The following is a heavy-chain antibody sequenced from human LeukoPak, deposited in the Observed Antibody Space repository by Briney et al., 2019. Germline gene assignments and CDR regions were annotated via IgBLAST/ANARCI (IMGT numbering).Heavy chain of an antibody. CDR3: ARTDLYCSSTSCYPY. Sequence: GASVKVSCKASGYTFTSYGISWVRQAPGQGLEWMGRIIPILGIANYAQKFQGRVTITADKSTSTAYMELSSLRSEDTAVYYCARTDLYCSSTSCYPYWGQGTLVTVSS. CDR1: GYTFTSYG. CDR2: IIPILGIA. J-gene: IGHJ4*02. D-gene: IGHD2-2*01. V-gene: IGHV1-69*04.